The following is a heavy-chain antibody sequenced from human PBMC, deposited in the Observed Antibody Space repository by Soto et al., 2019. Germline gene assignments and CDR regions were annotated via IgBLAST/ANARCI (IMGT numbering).Heavy chain of an antibody. CDR2: ISSGGDNT. V-gene: IGHV3-23*01. CDR1: GFTFSNYA. CDR3: AKTYRPDFWSGFGGKYNWFDP. J-gene: IGHJ5*02. D-gene: IGHD3-3*01. Sequence: GGSLRLSCAASGFTFSNYAMSWVRQAPGKGLEWVTSISSGGDNTYYADSVKGRFTISRDNSKNTLYLQMNSLGADDTAVYYCAKTYRPDFWSGFGGKYNWFDPWGQGTLVTVSS.